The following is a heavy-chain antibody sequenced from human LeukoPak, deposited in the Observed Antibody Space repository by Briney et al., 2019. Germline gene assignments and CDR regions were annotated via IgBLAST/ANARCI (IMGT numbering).Heavy chain of an antibody. D-gene: IGHD5-18*01. J-gene: IGHJ4*02. V-gene: IGHV4-39*07. CDR2: INQSGST. CDR3: ARLDTAMDPYYFDY. CDR1: GGSISSSSYY. Sequence: MSSETLSLTCTVSGGSISSSSYYWGWIRQPQGKGLEWIGEINQSGSTNYNPSLKSRVTISIDTSKNQFSLKVNSVTAADAAVYYCARLDTAMDPYYFDYWGQGILVTVSS.